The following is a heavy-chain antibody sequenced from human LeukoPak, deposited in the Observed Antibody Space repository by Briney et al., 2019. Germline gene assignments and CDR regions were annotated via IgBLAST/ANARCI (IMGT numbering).Heavy chain of an antibody. CDR2: ISGSST. J-gene: IGHJ6*03. V-gene: IGHV3-23*01. D-gene: IGHD3-22*01. CDR3: ARAVITTYYYYYYMDV. CDR1: GFTFSSYA. Sequence: GGSLRLSCAASGFTFSSYAMSWVRQAPGKGLEWVSSISGSSTYYADSVKGRFTISRDNSKDTLYLQMNSLRAEDTAVYYCARAVITTYYYYYYMDVWGKGTTVTVSS.